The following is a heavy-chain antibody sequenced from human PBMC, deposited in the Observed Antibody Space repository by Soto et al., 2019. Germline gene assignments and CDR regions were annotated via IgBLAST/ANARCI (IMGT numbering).Heavy chain of an antibody. CDR1: GYDFNTYW. V-gene: IGHV5-10-1*01. CDR2: IDPDDFYT. CDR3: TRQRTVGPHYQHGMDV. D-gene: IGHD4-17*01. Sequence: PGESLKISCQASGYDFNTYWISWVRQVPGKGLEWMGRIDPDDFYTNYRPSFQGHVTISLDKANDTVYLQWSSLKASDTAMYYCTRQRTVGPHYQHGMDVWGQGTAVTVYS. J-gene: IGHJ6*02.